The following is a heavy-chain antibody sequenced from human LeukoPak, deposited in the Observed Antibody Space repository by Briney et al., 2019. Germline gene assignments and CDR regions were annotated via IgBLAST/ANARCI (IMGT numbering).Heavy chain of an antibody. CDR3: AKDRSDTTMPYDAFDI. V-gene: IGHV3-23*01. CDR1: GFTFSAYA. CDR2: IGSDNKP. Sequence: GGSLRLSCEASGFTFSAYAMTWVRQAPGQGLEWVSSIGSDNKPHYSESVKGRFAISRDNSKSMLFLQMNSLRAEDTAVYRCAKDRSDTTMPYDAFDIWGQGTVVTVSS. D-gene: IGHD5-18*01. J-gene: IGHJ3*02.